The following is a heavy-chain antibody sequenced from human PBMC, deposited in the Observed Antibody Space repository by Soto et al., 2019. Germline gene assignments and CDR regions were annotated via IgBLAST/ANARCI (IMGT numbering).Heavy chain of an antibody. V-gene: IGHV4-31*03. CDR1: GGSISSGGYY. J-gene: IGHJ4*02. CDR2: IYYSGST. CDR3: ARGRGRGGGYSGYYPYYFDY. Sequence: SETLSLTCTVSGGSISSGGYYWSWIRQHPGKGLEWIGYIYYSGSTYYNPSLKSRVTISVDTSKNQFSLKLSSVTAADTAVYYCARGRGRGGGYSGYYPYYFDYWGQGTLVPVSS. D-gene: IGHD5-12*01.